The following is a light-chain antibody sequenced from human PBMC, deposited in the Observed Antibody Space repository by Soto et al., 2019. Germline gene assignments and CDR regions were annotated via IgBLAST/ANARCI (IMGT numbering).Light chain of an antibody. Sequence: DLPMTQSPSSLSASVGDRVTITCQASQDISNYLNWYQQKPGKAPKLLIYDASNLETGVPSRFSGSGSGTDFTFTISSQQPEDIATYYCQQYDNLPYTFGQGTKLEIK. CDR3: QQYDNLPYT. J-gene: IGKJ2*01. CDR2: DAS. V-gene: IGKV1-33*01. CDR1: QDISNY.